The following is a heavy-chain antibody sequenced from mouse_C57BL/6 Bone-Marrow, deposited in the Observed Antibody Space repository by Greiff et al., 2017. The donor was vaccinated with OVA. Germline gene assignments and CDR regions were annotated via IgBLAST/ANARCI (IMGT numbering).Heavy chain of an antibody. Sequence: EVKVVESGGGLVKPGGSLKLSCAASGFTFSSYAMSWVRQTPEKRLEWVATISDGGSYTYYPDNVKGRFTITRDNAKNNLYLQMSHLKSEDTAMYKYAREGEKNYYDYDEAYWGQGTLVTVSA. V-gene: IGHV5-4*01. CDR3: AREGEKNYYDYDEAY. CDR1: GFTFSSYA. J-gene: IGHJ3*01. D-gene: IGHD2-4*01. CDR2: ISDGGSYT.